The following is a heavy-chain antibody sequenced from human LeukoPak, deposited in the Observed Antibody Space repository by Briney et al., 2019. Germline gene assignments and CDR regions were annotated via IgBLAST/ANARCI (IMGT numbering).Heavy chain of an antibody. CDR2: ISSSSSDI. CDR3: ARYYGSGTYAVDI. D-gene: IGHD3-10*01. V-gene: IGHV3-21*05. Sequence: PGGSLRLSCAASGFTFSGYSMNWVRQAPGKGLEWVSYISSSSSDIHYADSVKGRFTISRDNAKNTLYLQMNSLRAEDTAVYYCARYYGSGTYAVDIWGQGTMVTVSS. J-gene: IGHJ3*02. CDR1: GFTFSGYS.